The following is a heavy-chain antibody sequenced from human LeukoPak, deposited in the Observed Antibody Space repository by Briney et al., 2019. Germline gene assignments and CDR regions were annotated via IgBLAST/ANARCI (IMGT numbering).Heavy chain of an antibody. CDR2: IKGKTDGGTT. Sequence: GGSLRISCAASGFTFSNACMTRVRQAPGTGPQWVGHIKGKTDGGTTDYAAPVQGRFTISRDDSKNTLFLQMNSLKTEDTAVYYCTTGTWIQLWLADYWGQGTLVTVSS. D-gene: IGHD5-18*01. CDR1: GFTFSNAC. J-gene: IGHJ4*02. V-gene: IGHV3-15*01. CDR3: TTGTWIQLWLADY.